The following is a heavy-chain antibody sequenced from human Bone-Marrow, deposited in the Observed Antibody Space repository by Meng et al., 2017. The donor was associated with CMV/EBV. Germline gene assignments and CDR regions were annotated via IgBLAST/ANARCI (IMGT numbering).Heavy chain of an antibody. Sequence: SETLSLTCTVSGGSISSSSYYWGWIRQPPGKGLEWIGSIYYSGSTYYNPSLKSRVTISVDTSKNQFSLKLSSVTAADTAVYYCARDVWAAAGPHYYYYYGMDVWGQGTTVTVSS. J-gene: IGHJ6*02. CDR2: IYYSGST. D-gene: IGHD6-13*01. CDR3: ARDVWAAAGPHYYYYYGMDV. V-gene: IGHV4-39*07. CDR1: GGSISSSSYY.